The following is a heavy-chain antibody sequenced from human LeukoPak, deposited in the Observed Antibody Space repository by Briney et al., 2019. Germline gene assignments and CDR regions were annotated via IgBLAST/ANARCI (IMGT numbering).Heavy chain of an antibody. Sequence: PSETLSLTCTVSGDSISSSSFYWGWIRQPPGKGLEWIGSIYYSGNTYYNPSLKSRVTISVDTSKNQISLKLSSVTAADTAIYYCAKHVIHSYSYMDVWGTGTRVTVSS. D-gene: IGHD3-16*02. CDR1: GDSISSSSFY. CDR3: AKHVIHSYSYMDV. J-gene: IGHJ6*03. CDR2: IYYSGNT. V-gene: IGHV4-39*01.